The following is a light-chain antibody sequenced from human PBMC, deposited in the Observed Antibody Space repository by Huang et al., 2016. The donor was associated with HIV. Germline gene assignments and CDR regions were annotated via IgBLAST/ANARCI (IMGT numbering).Light chain of an antibody. CDR2: GAS. CDR1: QSVSSSY. CDR3: QQYGTSPPIT. V-gene: IGKV3-20*01. Sequence: EIVLTQSPGTLSLSPGERATLSCRASQSVSSSYLAWYQQKPGQAPRLRIYGASNRATGIPDRVSGSGSGTDFTLTISRLEPEDFAVYYCQQYGTSPPITFGQGTRLEIK. J-gene: IGKJ5*01.